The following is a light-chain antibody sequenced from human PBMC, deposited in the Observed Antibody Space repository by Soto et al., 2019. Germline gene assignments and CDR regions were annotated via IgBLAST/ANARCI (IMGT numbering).Light chain of an antibody. Sequence: DIQMTQSPSTLSASVGDRVTITCRASQSISSWLAWYQQKPGKAPKLLIYDASSLESGVPSRFSGSGSGTEFTLTISSLQPDDFATYYCQQYNSYPLFGQGTKVDI. J-gene: IGKJ1*01. V-gene: IGKV1-5*01. CDR3: QQYNSYPL. CDR2: DAS. CDR1: QSISSW.